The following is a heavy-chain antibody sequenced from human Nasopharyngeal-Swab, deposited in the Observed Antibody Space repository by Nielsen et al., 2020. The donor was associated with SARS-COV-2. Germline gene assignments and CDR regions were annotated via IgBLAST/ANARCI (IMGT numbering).Heavy chain of an antibody. CDR3: ARGVGAYGSGPLFDY. J-gene: IGHJ4*02. Sequence: LSLTCAASGFTFSSYGMHWVRQAPGKGLEWVAVTWYDGSNKYYADSVKGRFTISRDNSKNTLYLQMNSLRAEDTAVYYCARGVGAYGSGPLFDYWGQGTLVTVSS. V-gene: IGHV3-33*01. D-gene: IGHD3-10*01. CDR2: TWYDGSNK. CDR1: GFTFSSYG.